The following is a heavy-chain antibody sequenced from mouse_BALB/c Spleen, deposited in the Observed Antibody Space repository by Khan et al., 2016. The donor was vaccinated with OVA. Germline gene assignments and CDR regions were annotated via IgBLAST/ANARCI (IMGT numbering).Heavy chain of an antibody. CDR2: INPNNGDS. CDR3: TRSGYGSFAY. V-gene: IGHV1S81*02. Sequence: VQLQQSGAELVKTGASVKLSCKASGYNFSSYYLYWVKQRPGQGLEWIGEINPNNGDSNFNEKFKSKATLTVDKSSYTAYMQFSSLTSADSAVYYCTRSGYGSFAYWGQGTLVTVSA. J-gene: IGHJ3*01. D-gene: IGHD2-2*01. CDR1: GYNFSSYY.